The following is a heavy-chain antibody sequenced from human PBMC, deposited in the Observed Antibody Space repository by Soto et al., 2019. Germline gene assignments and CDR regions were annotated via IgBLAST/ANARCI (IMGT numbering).Heavy chain of an antibody. CDR3: ARAPFDNSGQYYTTPNYYMDV. CDR1: GFTFSSYW. V-gene: IGHV3-7*01. D-gene: IGHD6-19*01. Sequence: GGSLRLSCAASGFTFSSYWMSWVRQAPGKGLEWVANIKQDGSEKYYVDSVKGRFTISRDNAKNSLYLQMNSLRAEDTAVYYCARAPFDNSGQYYTTPNYYMDVWGKGTTVTVSS. J-gene: IGHJ6*03. CDR2: IKQDGSEK.